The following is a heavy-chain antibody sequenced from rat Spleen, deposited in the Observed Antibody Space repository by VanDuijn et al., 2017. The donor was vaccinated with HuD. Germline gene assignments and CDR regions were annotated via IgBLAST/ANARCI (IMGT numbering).Heavy chain of an antibody. Sequence: EVQLVESGGGLVQPGRSLKLSCVVSGFTFNKYWMTWIRQAPGKGLEWVASIINTGGSTYYSDFVKGRFTISRDNTKSTLYLQMNSLRSEDTATYYCARVNTMGHGMEAWGQGASVTVSS. D-gene: IGHD1-7*01. V-gene: IGHV5-31*01. CDR1: GFTFNKYW. J-gene: IGHJ4*01. CDR2: IINTGGST. CDR3: ARVNTMGHGMEA.